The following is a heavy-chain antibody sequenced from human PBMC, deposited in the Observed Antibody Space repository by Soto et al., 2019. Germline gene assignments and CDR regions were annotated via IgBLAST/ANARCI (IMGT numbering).Heavy chain of an antibody. J-gene: IGHJ6*02. V-gene: IGHV1-58*01. Sequence: SVKVSCKSSGFTFTSSAVQWVRQARGQRLEWIGWIVVGSGNTNYAQKFQERVTITRDMSTSTAYMELSSLRSEDTAVYYCAAGLGSGSYYVHYYYGMDVWGQGTTVTVSS. CDR2: IVVGSGNT. CDR1: GFTFTSSA. D-gene: IGHD1-26*01. CDR3: AAGLGSGSYYVHYYYGMDV.